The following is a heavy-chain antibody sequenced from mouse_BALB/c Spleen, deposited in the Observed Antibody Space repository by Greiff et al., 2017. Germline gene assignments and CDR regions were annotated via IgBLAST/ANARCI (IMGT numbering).Heavy chain of an antibody. Sequence: EVQVVESGTVLARPGASVKMSCKASGYTFTSYWMPWVHQRPGQGLEWIGAICPGNSDTCYHQKFKGKAKLTAVTATSTAYMELSSLTNEDSAVYYCTRGDYVYAMDYWGQGTSVTGSA. V-gene: IGHV1-5*01. CDR2: ICPGNSDT. J-gene: IGHJ4*01. D-gene: IGHD2-4*01. CDR1: GYTFTSYW. CDR3: TRGDYVYAMDY.